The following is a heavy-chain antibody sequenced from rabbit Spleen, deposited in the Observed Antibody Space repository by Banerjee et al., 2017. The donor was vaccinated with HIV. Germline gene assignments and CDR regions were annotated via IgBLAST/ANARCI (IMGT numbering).Heavy chain of an antibody. J-gene: IGHJ3*01. Sequence: QLKESGGGLVQPGGSLKLSCKASGFTLSSYYMNWVRQAPGKGLEWIGYIDPLFGITYYANWVNGRFSISRENAQNTVFLQMTSLTAADTATYFCARDGVGGSYFALWGQGTLVTVS. CDR2: IDPLFGIT. CDR3: ARDGVGGSYFAL. CDR1: GFTLSSYY. V-gene: IGHV1S7*01. D-gene: IGHD8-1*01.